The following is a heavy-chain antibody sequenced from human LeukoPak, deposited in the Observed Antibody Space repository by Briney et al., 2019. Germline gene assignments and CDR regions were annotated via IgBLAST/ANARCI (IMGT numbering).Heavy chain of an antibody. J-gene: IGHJ5*02. Sequence: GESLQISCQASSYNFANYWIGWVRQMPGKGLGWMGIIYPGGSHTIYSPSFQGQVTISVDWSTSTAYLQWSTLKASDTAMYYCARRDYTSVWFGPWGQGTLVTVSS. CDR1: SYNFANYW. CDR2: IYPGGSHT. CDR3: ARRDYTSVWFGP. V-gene: IGHV5-51*01. D-gene: IGHD4-11*01.